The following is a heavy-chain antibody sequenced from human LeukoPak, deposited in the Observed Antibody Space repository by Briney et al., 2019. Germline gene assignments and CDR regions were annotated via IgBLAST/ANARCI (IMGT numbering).Heavy chain of an antibody. CDR3: ARGQYGDYYYYYGMDV. J-gene: IGHJ6*02. CDR2: INHSGST. CDR1: GGSFSGYY. Sequence: PSETLSLICAVYGGSFSGYYWSWIRQPPGKGLEWIGEINHSGSTNYNPSLKSRVTISVDTSKNQFSLKLSSVTAADTAVYYCARGQYGDYYYYYGMDVWGQGTTVTVSS. V-gene: IGHV4-34*01. D-gene: IGHD4-11*01.